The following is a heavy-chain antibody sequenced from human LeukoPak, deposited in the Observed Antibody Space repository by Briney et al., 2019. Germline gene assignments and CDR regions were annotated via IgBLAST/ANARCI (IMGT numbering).Heavy chain of an antibody. CDR1: GSSISSSYY. J-gene: IGHJ6*03. D-gene: IGHD6-19*01. CDR2: IFHIGST. V-gene: IGHV4-38-2*02. Sequence: SETLSLTCIVSGSSISSSYYWGWVRQPPGRGLEWIGSIFHIGSTNYNPSLKSRVTMSVDTSKNQFSLKLSSVTAADTAVYYCARDKYSSGWSPPYYYYYMDVWGKGTTVTISS. CDR3: ARDKYSSGWSPPYYYYYMDV.